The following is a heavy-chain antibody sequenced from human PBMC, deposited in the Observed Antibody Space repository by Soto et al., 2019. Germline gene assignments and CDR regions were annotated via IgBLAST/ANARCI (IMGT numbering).Heavy chain of an antibody. V-gene: IGHV4-39*01. CDR2: IYYSGST. CDR1: GGSISSSSYY. Sequence: PSETLSLTCTVSGGSISSSSYYWGWIRQPPGKGLEWIGSIYYSGSTYYNPSLKSRVTISVDTSKNQSSLKLSSVTAADTAVYYCASYDFWSGYYDYWGQGTLVTVSS. CDR3: ASYDFWSGYYDY. J-gene: IGHJ4*02. D-gene: IGHD3-3*01.